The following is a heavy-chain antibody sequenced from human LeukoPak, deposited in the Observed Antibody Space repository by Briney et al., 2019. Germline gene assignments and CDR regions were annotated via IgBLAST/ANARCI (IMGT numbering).Heavy chain of an antibody. CDR2: IYQSGST. J-gene: IGHJ4*02. Sequence: SQTLSLTCTVSGGSISSGGYYWSWIRQPPGKGREWFGYIYQSGSTYYNPSLKSRVTISGDRSKNQFSLKMSSVTAADTAVYYCARNRHMRIAAAVDDGVDYWGQGTLVTVSS. D-gene: IGHD6-13*01. CDR1: GGSISSGGYY. CDR3: ARNRHMRIAAAVDDGVDY. V-gene: IGHV4-30-2*01.